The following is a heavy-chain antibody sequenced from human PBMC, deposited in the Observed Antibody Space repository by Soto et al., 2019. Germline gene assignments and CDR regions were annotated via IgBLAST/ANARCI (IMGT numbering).Heavy chain of an antibody. V-gene: IGHV3-33*01. CDR3: ARGPYSCGWYVAFDI. CDR1: GFTFSSYG. J-gene: IGHJ3*02. Sequence: QVQLVESGGGVVQPGRSLRLSCAASGFTFSSYGMHWVRQAPGKGLEWVADIWYDGNNKYYADSVKGRFTLSRDNSKNTLFLQMNSLRAEDTAVYYCARGPYSCGWYVAFDIWGQGTMVTVSS. CDR2: IWYDGNNK. D-gene: IGHD6-19*01.